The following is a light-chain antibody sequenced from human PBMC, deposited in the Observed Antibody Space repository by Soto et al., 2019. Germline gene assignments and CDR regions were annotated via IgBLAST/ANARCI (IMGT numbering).Light chain of an antibody. Sequence: EIVMTQSPHSLPVTPGEPASISCRSSQSLLTSNGYNSLDWYLQRPGQSPQLLISLASYRAAGVPDRFTGSGSGTEYTLKISRVEAEDLGVYYCMQGLQTPWTLGKGTRVEIK. CDR3: MQGLQTPWT. CDR2: LAS. V-gene: IGKV2-28*01. J-gene: IGKJ1*01. CDR1: QSLLTSNGYNS.